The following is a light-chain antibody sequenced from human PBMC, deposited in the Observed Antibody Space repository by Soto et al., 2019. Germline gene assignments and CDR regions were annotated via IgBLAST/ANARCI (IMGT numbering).Light chain of an antibody. CDR3: QHYGSSPWT. V-gene: IGKV3-20*01. J-gene: IGKJ1*01. CDR2: GAS. CDR1: QSVSRY. Sequence: EIVLTQSPGTLSLSPGERATLSCRASQSVSRYLAWYQQKPGQAPGLLIYGASSRATGIPDRFSGSGSGTDFTLTISRLEPEDFAVYYCQHYGSSPWTFGQGTKVEIK.